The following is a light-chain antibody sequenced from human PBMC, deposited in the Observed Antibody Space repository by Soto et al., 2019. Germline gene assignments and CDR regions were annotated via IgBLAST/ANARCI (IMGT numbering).Light chain of an antibody. CDR3: QQDYTRFT. CDR1: QSVSSSY. CDR2: GAS. J-gene: IGKJ3*01. Sequence: PGERVTLSCRASQSVSSSYLTWYQQKPCQAPRLLIYGASTRATSIPARFSGSGSGTDFTLTISSLQPEDFAVYYCQQDYTRFTFGPGTKVDIK. V-gene: IGKV3D-7*01.